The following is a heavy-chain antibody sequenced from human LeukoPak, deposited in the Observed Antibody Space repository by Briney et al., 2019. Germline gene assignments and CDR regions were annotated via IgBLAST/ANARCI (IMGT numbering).Heavy chain of an antibody. J-gene: IGHJ3*02. Sequence: GASVKVSCKASGYTFTSYGISWVRQAPGQGLEWMGWISAYNGNTNYAQKLQGRVTMTTDTSTSTAYMELRSLRSDDTAVYYCARDPRRLRFLEWLFDAFDIWGQGTMVTVSS. D-gene: IGHD3-3*01. V-gene: IGHV1-18*01. CDR3: ARDPRRLRFLEWLFDAFDI. CDR1: GYTFTSYG. CDR2: ISAYNGNT.